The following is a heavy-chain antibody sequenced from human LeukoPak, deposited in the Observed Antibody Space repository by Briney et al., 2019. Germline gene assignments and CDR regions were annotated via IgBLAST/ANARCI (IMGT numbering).Heavy chain of an antibody. CDR2: ISWNSGSI. CDR1: GFTFDDYA. J-gene: IGHJ6*02. Sequence: GGSLRLSCAASGFTFDDYAMHWVRQAPGKGLEWVSGISWNSGSIGYAGSVKGRFTISRDNAKNSLYLQMNSLGAEDTALYYCAKGPAAGTPYYYYYGMDVWGQGTTVTVSS. CDR3: AKGPAAGTPYYYYYGMDV. V-gene: IGHV3-9*01. D-gene: IGHD6-13*01.